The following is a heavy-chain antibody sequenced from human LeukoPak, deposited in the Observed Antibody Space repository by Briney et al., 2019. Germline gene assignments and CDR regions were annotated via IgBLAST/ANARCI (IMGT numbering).Heavy chain of an antibody. D-gene: IGHD2-15*01. CDR1: GYTFTSYG. V-gene: IGHV1-18*04. CDR2: ISAYNGNT. J-gene: IGHJ4*02. Sequence: GASVKVSCKASGYTFTSYGISWVPQAPGQGLEWMGWISAYNGNTNYAQKLQGRVTMTTDTSTSTAYMELRSLRSDDTAVYYCARDIRDIVVVVAATDTQFDYWGQGTLVTVSS. CDR3: ARDIRDIVVVVAATDTQFDY.